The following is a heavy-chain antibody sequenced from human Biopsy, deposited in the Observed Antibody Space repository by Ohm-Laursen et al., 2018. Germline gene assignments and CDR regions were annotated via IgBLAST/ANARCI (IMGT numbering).Heavy chain of an antibody. Sequence: ASVTASCQASGCTFTIYNVNWVRQAAGLGLEWMGWMNPNSGNTGYAQKFQGRVTMTRNTSISTAYMELSSLTSVDTAVYYCARDFNYDGGGSFNFDYWGQGTLVTVSS. V-gene: IGHV1-8*01. CDR3: ARDFNYDGGGSFNFDY. CDR1: GCTFTIYN. D-gene: IGHD3-22*01. J-gene: IGHJ4*02. CDR2: MNPNSGNT.